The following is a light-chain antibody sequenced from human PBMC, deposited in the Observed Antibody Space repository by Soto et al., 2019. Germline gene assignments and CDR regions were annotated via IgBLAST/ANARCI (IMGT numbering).Light chain of an antibody. V-gene: IGLV2-14*01. Sequence: QSALTQPASVSGSPGQSITISCTGTGSDVGGYDYVSWYQHHPGKAPKVMIYEVTNRPSGVSNRFSGSKSGNTASLTISGLLAEDEXHYYCSSYTSSSTYVFGTGTKVTVL. CDR1: GSDVGGYDY. CDR2: EVT. CDR3: SSYTSSSTYV. J-gene: IGLJ1*01.